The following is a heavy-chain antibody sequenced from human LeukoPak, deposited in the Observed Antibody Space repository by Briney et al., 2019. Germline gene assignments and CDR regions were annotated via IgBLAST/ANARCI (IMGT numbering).Heavy chain of an antibody. D-gene: IGHD1-26*01. V-gene: IGHV7-4-1*02. CDR3: ARGGGGSYYYSSGY. CDR1: GYTFTSYA. J-gene: IGHJ4*02. CDR2: INTNTGNP. Sequence: ASVKVSCKASGYTFTSYAMNWVRQALGQGLEWMGWINTNTGNPTYAQGFTGRFVFSLDTSVSTAYLQISSLKAEDTAVYYCARGGGGSYYYSSGYWGQGTLVTVSS.